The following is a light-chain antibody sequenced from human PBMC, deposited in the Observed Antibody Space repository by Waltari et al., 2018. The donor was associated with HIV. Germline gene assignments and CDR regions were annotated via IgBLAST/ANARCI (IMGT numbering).Light chain of an antibody. CDR3: CSYAGAYTYV. CDR1: SRDIAYFDY. CDR2: EVS. Sequence: QSALTQPRSVSGSPGQSVTISCTGTSRDIAYFDYVPWYQQYPGNAPKVIIYEVSQRPSGVPDRFTASKSGITASLTISGLQDEDEADYYCCSYAGAYTYVFGTGTKVTVL. V-gene: IGLV2-11*01. J-gene: IGLJ1*01.